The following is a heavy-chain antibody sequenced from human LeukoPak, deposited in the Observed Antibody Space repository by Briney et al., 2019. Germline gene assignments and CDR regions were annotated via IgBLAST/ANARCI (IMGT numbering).Heavy chain of an antibody. D-gene: IGHD3-10*01. J-gene: IGHJ5*02. V-gene: IGHV1-18*01. CDR2: ISTYNGDT. Sequence: ASVKVSCKTSGYTFTTFGICWVRQAPGQGLEWMGWISTYNGDTKFAQKFQGRVTMTTDTSTSTAYMELRSLRSDDTAVYYCALRYYYGSGSEPWGQGTLVTVSS. CDR1: GYTFTTFG. CDR3: ALRYYYGSGSEP.